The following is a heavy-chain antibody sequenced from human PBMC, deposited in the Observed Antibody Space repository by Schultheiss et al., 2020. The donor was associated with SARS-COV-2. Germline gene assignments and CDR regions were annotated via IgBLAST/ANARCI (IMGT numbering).Heavy chain of an antibody. CDR3: ARSVGGYCSSTSCYGGNWFDP. CDR2: INAGNGNT. D-gene: IGHD2-2*01. V-gene: IGHV1-3*01. Sequence: SVKVSCKASGYTFTSYAMHWVRQAPGQRLEWMGWINAGNGNTKYSQKFQGRVTITRDTSASTAYMELSSLRSEDTAVYYCARSVGGYCSSTSCYGGNWFDPWGQGTLVTVSS. CDR1: GYTFTSYA. J-gene: IGHJ5*02.